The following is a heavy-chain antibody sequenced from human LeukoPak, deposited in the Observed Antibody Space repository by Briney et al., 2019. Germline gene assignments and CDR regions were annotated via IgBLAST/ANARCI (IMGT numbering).Heavy chain of an antibody. Sequence: GGSLRLSCAASGFTFSSYGMHWVRQAPGKGLEWVAVIWYDGGNKYYADSVKGRFTISRDNSKNTLYLQMNSLRAEDTAVYYCARDDGSSWYAPVYWGQGTLVTVSS. J-gene: IGHJ4*02. CDR3: ARDDGSSWYAPVY. CDR1: GFTFSSYG. D-gene: IGHD6-13*01. V-gene: IGHV3-33*01. CDR2: IWYDGGNK.